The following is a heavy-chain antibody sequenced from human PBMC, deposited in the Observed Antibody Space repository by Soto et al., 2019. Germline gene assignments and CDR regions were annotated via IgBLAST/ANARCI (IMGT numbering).Heavy chain of an antibody. CDR2: ISGDGSST. Sequence: EVQLVESGGGLVQPGGSLRLSCTASGFIFSNYYLHWVRQVPGKGLLLVSRISGDGSSTNYADSARGRFTISRDSAKNTLYLQMNNLRAEDTALYYCVRSVSGKYDYWGQGTLVTVSS. J-gene: IGHJ4*02. D-gene: IGHD6-19*01. CDR3: VRSVSGKYDY. V-gene: IGHV3-74*01. CDR1: GFIFSNYY.